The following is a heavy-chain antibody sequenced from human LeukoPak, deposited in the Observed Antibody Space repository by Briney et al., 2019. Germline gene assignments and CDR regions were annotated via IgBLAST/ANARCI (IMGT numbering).Heavy chain of an antibody. Sequence: SETLSLTCTVSGGSISGGGYYWSWIRQHPGKGLEWIGYIYYSGSTYYNPSLKSRVTISVDTSKNQFSLKLSSVTAADTAVYYCARFAMDDYGGNSVFHYWGQGTLVTVSS. CDR3: ARFAMDDYGGNSVFHY. D-gene: IGHD4-23*01. CDR2: IYYSGST. CDR1: GGSISGGGYY. V-gene: IGHV4-31*03. J-gene: IGHJ4*02.